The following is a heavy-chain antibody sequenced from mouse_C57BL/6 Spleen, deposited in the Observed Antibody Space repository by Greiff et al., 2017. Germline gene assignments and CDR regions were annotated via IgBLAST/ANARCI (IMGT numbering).Heavy chain of an antibody. V-gene: IGHV1-7*01. CDR3: ASGDTTSPHYAMDY. Sequence: VQLQQSGAELAKPGASVKLSCKASGYTFTSYWMHWVKQRPGQGLEWIGYINPSSGYTKYNQKFKDKATLTADKSSSTAYMQLSSLTYEDSAVYVCASGDTTSPHYAMDYWGQGTSVTVSS. CDR2: INPSSGYT. D-gene: IGHD1-1*01. CDR1: GYTFTSYW. J-gene: IGHJ4*01.